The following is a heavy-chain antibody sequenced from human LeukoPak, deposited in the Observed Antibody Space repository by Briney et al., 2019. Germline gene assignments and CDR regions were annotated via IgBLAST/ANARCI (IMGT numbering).Heavy chain of an antibody. CDR1: GGSISSYY. J-gene: IGHJ4*02. CDR2: IYYSGST. D-gene: IGHD3-10*01. Sequence: SETLSLTCTVSGGSISSYYWSWIRQPPGKGLEWMGYIYYSGSTNYNPSLKSRVTISVDTSKNQFSLKLRSVTAADTAVYFCAREASRAGTYYFDYWGQGTLLTVSS. V-gene: IGHV4-59*01. CDR3: AREASRAGTYYFDY.